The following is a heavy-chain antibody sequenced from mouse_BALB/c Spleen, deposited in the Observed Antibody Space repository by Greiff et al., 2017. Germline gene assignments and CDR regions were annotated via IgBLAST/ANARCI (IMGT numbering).Heavy chain of an antibody. V-gene: IGHV5-4*02. J-gene: IGHJ3*01. CDR2: ISDGGSYT. D-gene: IGHD3-1*01. CDR1: GFTFSDYY. Sequence: EVQLVESGGGLVKPGGSLKLSCAASGFTFSDYYMYWVRQTPEKRLEWVATISDGGSYTYYPDSVKGRFTISRYNAKNNLYLQMSSLKSEDTAMYYCARDGLLYWGQGTLVTVSA. CDR3: ARDGLLY.